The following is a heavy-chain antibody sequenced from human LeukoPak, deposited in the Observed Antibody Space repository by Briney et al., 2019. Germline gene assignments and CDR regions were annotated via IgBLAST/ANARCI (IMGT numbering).Heavy chain of an antibody. CDR3: ARAFLVGYSPEEYFFDY. CDR1: GGSISSSNW. V-gene: IGHV4-4*02. CDR2: IHHSGST. J-gene: IGHJ4*02. Sequence: SETLSLTCAVSGGSISSSNWWGWVRQPPGRGLECIGEIHHSGSTNYNPSLKRRVTISVDKSKNQFSLKLNSVTAADTAVYYCARAFLVGYSPEEYFFDYWGQGTLVTVSS. D-gene: IGHD2-15*01.